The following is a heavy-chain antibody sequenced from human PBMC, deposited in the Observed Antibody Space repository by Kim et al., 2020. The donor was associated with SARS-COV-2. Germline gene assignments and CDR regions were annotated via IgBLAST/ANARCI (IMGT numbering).Heavy chain of an antibody. D-gene: IGHD3-10*01. Sequence: STSDAQKLQSQVTMTRDTSTSTVYMGLSSLRSEDTAVYYCARAQTGFDYWGQGTLVTVSS. J-gene: IGHJ4*02. CDR2: ST. V-gene: IGHV1-46*01. CDR3: ARAQTGFDY.